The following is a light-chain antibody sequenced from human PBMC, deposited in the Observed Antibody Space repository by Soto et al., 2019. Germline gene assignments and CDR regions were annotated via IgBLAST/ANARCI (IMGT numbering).Light chain of an antibody. J-gene: IGKJ5*01. V-gene: IGKV1-33*01. Sequence: DIPMTQSPSSLSASVGDRVTITCQASQDITNYLNWYQQKPGKAPRLLLYDASSLETGVPSRVSGSGSGTDFTFTISSLQPEDIATYYCQHYDHLPITFGQGTRLEIK. CDR3: QHYDHLPIT. CDR1: QDITNY. CDR2: DAS.